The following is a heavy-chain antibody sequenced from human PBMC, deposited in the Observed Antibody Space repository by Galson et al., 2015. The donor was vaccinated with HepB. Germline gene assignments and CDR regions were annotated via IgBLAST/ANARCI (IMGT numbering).Heavy chain of an antibody. V-gene: IGHV1-18*04. CDR1: GYTFTSYG. J-gene: IGHJ5*02. CDR3: ARDGYYDFWSGWGPSYNWFDP. CDR2: ISAYNGNT. Sequence: SVKVSCKASGYTFTSYGISWVRQAPGQGLEWMGWISAYNGNTNYAQKLQGRVTMTTDTSTSTAYMELRSLRSDDTAVYYCARDGYYDFWSGWGPSYNWFDPWGQGTLVTVSS. D-gene: IGHD3-3*01.